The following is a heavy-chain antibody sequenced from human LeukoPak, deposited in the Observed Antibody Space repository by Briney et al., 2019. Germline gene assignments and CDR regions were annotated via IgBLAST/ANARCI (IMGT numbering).Heavy chain of an antibody. V-gene: IGHV3-48*01. CDR1: GFTFSSYD. J-gene: IGHJ4*02. D-gene: IGHD1-26*01. Sequence: GGSLRLSCAASGFTFSSYDMNWVRQAPGKGLEWVSYISTGSSTISYADSVKGRFTISRDNARNSLYLQMISLRAEDTALYYCAATYSGNWEFDYWGQGTLVTVSS. CDR2: ISTGSSTI. CDR3: AATYSGNWEFDY.